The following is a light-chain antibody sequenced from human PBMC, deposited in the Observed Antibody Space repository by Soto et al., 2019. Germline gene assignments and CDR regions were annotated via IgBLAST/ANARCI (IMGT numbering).Light chain of an antibody. CDR2: WAS. CDR3: HQYYSTPRT. J-gene: IGKJ1*01. Sequence: DIVMTQSPDSLAVSLGERATINCKSSQSVLYSSNNKNYLAWYQQKPGQPPKLLIYWASTRESGVPDRFSGSGSGTYFTLTISSLQAEDVEVYYCHQYYSTPRTFCQGTKVEIK. CDR1: QSVLYSSNNKNY. V-gene: IGKV4-1*01.